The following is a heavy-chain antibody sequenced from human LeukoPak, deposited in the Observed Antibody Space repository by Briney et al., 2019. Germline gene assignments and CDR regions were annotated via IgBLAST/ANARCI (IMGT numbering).Heavy chain of an antibody. Sequence: GGSLRLSCAASGFTFSSYAMSWVRQAPGKGLEWVSSISSSSSYIYYADSVKGRFTISRDNAKNSVYLQMNSLRAEDTAVYYCARGGDGYNLAGDYWGQGTLVIVSS. V-gene: IGHV3-21*01. CDR3: ARGGDGYNLAGDY. J-gene: IGHJ4*02. D-gene: IGHD5-24*01. CDR1: GFTFSSYA. CDR2: ISSSSSYI.